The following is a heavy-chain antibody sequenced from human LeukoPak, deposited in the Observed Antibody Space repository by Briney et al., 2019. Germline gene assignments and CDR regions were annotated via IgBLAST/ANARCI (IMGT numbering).Heavy chain of an antibody. Sequence: PSVTLSLTCTVSGGSISSSSYYWGWIRQPPGKGLKWIGSIYHSGSTYYNPSLKSRVTISVDTSKNQFSLKLSSVTAADTAVYYCARDGAHKNHYYSYYYMDVWGKGTTVTVSS. D-gene: IGHD3-16*01. V-gene: IGHV4-39*07. CDR1: GGSISSSSYY. J-gene: IGHJ6*03. CDR3: ARDGAHKNHYYSYYYMDV. CDR2: IYHSGST.